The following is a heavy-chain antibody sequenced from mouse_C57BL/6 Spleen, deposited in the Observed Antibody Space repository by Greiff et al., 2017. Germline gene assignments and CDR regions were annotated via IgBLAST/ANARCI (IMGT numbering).Heavy chain of an antibody. CDR3: ATPSYYSKPWFAY. CDR2: IHPSDSDT. J-gene: IGHJ3*01. V-gene: IGHV1-74*01. Sequence: QVQLQQPGAELVKPGASVKVSCKASGYTFTSYWMHWVKQRPGQGLEWIGRIHPSDSDTNYNQKFKGKATLTVDKSSSTAYMQLSSLTSEDSAVYYCATPSYYSKPWFAYWGQGTLVTVSA. CDR1: GYTFTSYW. D-gene: IGHD2-5*01.